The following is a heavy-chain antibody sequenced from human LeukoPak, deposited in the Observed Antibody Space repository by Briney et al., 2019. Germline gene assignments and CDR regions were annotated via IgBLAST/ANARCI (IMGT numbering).Heavy chain of an antibody. D-gene: IGHD3-22*01. J-gene: IGHJ4*02. CDR1: GFTFDDYG. Sequence: GGSLRLSCAASGFTFDDYGMSWVRQAPGKGLEWVSSISGSATNTYYADSVKGRFTISRDKSKNTLDLQMISLRAEDTAVYYCAKARYYDSSGPFDYWGQGTLVTVSS. CDR3: AKARYYDSSGPFDY. CDR2: ISGSATNT. V-gene: IGHV3-23*01.